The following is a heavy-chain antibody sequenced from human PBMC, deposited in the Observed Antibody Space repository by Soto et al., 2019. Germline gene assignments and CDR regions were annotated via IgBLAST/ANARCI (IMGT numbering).Heavy chain of an antibody. CDR2: IRSKVYGGTT. CDR1: GFTFGDYA. V-gene: IGHV3-49*03. D-gene: IGHD3-3*01. CDR3: TSTIFGEVDPGRYYYGMDV. Sequence: GGSLRLSCIASGFTFGDYAMSWFRQAPGKGLEWVGFIRSKVYGGTTEYAASVKGRFTISRDDSISIAYLQMNSLKTEDTAVYYCTSTIFGEVDPGRYYYGMDVWGQGTTLTVSS. J-gene: IGHJ6*02.